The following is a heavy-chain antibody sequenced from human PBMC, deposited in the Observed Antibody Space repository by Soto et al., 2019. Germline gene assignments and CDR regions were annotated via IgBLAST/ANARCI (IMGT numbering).Heavy chain of an antibody. V-gene: IGHV4-61*01. CDR2: IYSSGST. J-gene: IGHJ4*02. D-gene: IGHD5-18*01. CDR1: GDSVISDNYY. CDR3: ARDIRGYSRAFDY. Sequence: SETLSLTCTVSGDSVISDNYYWTWIRQPPGKGLEWIGYIYSSGSTNYNPSLKSRVTISVDTSRNQFSLKLTSVTAADTAVYYCARDIRGYSRAFDYWGQGTLVTVSS.